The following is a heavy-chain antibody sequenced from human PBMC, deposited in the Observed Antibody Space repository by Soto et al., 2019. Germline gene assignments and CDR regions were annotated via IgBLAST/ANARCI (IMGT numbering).Heavy chain of an antibody. Sequence: ASVKVSCKASGYTFSSIGISWVRQAPGQGLEWMGWISPYKGNTHYAQGLQGRVTMTTDTSTSTAYMELRSLRSDDTAVYYCATDLDDSGGYYTDYWGQGTLVTVSS. CDR3: ATDLDDSGGYYTDY. CDR2: ISPYKGNT. J-gene: IGHJ4*02. V-gene: IGHV1-18*01. D-gene: IGHD3-10*01. CDR1: GYTFSSIG.